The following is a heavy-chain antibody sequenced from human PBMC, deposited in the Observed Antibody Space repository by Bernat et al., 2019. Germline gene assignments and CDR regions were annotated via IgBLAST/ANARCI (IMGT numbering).Heavy chain of an antibody. Sequence: QLQLQESGPGLVKPSETLSLTCTVSGGSITDSTYYWLWIRQPPGKGLEWVGTIYYSGRTYYNPSLKSPVTISVDTSKNQFSLKRNSVTAVDTAVYYCAGRPTRGRFDPWGQGTLVTVSS. D-gene: IGHD3-10*01. CDR1: GGSITDSTYY. V-gene: IGHV4-39*01. CDR3: AGRPTRGRFDP. J-gene: IGHJ5*02. CDR2: IYYSGRT.